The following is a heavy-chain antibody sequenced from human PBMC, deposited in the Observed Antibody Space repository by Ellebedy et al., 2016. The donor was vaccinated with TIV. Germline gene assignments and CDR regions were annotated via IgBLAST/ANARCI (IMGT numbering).Heavy chain of an antibody. J-gene: IGHJ4*02. V-gene: IGHV3-30*03. CDR1: GFTFSSNG. Sequence: PGGSLRPSCAASGFTFSSNGMHWVRQAPGKGLEWVAVISYDGSNKYYADSVKGRFTISRDNSKNTLYLQMNSLRAEDTAVYYCARDHHDYGDYVFDYWGQGTLVTVSS. D-gene: IGHD4-17*01. CDR3: ARDHHDYGDYVFDY. CDR2: ISYDGSNK.